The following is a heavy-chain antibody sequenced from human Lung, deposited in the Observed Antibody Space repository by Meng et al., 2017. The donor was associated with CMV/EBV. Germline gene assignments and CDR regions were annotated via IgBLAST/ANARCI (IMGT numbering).Heavy chain of an antibody. V-gene: IGHV1-2*02. Sequence: ASVKVSXKASGYTFTGYYMHWVRQAPGQGLEWMGWINPNSGGTNYAQKFQGRVTMTRDTSISTAYMELSRLRPDDTAVYYCAGGPRSSTSLGYWGQGTLVTVSS. CDR1: GYTFTGYY. D-gene: IGHD2-2*01. CDR2: INPNSGGT. CDR3: AGGPRSSTSLGY. J-gene: IGHJ4*02.